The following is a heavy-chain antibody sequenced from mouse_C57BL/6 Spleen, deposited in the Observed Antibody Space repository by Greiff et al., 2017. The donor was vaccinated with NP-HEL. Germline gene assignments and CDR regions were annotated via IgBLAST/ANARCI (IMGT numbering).Heavy chain of an antibody. V-gene: IGHV1-19*01. D-gene: IGHD2-5*01. J-gene: IGHJ4*01. Sequence: VQLQQSGPVLVKPGASVKMSCKASGYTFTDYYMNWVKQSHGKSLEWIGVINPYNGGTSYNQKFKGKATLTVDKSSSTAYMELNSLTSEDSAVYYCARRSNYVGYAMDYWGQGTSVTVSS. CDR2: INPYNGGT. CDR3: ARRSNYVGYAMDY. CDR1: GYTFTDYY.